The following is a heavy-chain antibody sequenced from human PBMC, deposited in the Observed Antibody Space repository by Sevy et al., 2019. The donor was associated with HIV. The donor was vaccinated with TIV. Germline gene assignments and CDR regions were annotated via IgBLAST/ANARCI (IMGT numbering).Heavy chain of an antibody. J-gene: IGHJ2*01. CDR3: ARAYDSSGYTGRAWYFDL. CDR2: ISSSSSTI. CDR1: GFTFSSYS. D-gene: IGHD3-22*01. Sequence: GGSLRLSCAASGFTFSSYSMNWVRQAPGKGLEWVSYISSSSSTIYYADSVKGRFTISRDNAKNSLCLQMNSLRDEDTAVYYCARAYDSSGYTGRAWYFDLWGRGTLVTVSS. V-gene: IGHV3-48*02.